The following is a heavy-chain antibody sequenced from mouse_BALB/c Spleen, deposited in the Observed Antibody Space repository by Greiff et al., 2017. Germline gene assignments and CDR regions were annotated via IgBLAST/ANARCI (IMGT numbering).Heavy chain of an antibody. D-gene: IGHD2-12*01. CDR3: ARYVNDGYFDV. J-gene: IGHJ1*01. CDR1: GFNIKDTY. Sequence: EVLLVQSGAELVKPGASVKLSCTASGFNIKDTYMHWVKQRPEQGLEWIGRIDPANGNTKYDPKFQGKATITADTSSNTAYLQLSDLTSEDTAVYYCARYVNDGYFDVWGAGTTVTVSS. V-gene: IGHV14-3*02. CDR2: IDPANGNT.